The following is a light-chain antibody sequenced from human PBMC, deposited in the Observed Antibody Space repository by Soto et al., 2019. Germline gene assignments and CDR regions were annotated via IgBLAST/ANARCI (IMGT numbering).Light chain of an antibody. CDR1: QSIGRF. Sequence: IHMTQSPSTLSASVGDRGTITCRASQSIGRFLAWYQHQPGKAPKLLIYDASTLESGVPSRFSGTGSGTEFTFSITSLQPEDFGTYYCQQCYMGWTFGQGTKVDIK. CDR3: QQCYMGWT. CDR2: DAS. V-gene: IGKV1-5*01. J-gene: IGKJ1*01.